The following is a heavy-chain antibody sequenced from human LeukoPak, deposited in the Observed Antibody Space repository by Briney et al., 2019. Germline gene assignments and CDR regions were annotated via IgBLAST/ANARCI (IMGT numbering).Heavy chain of an antibody. CDR1: GSSFTSYD. CDR2: INAGNGNT. CDR3: ARDLTRLRYFDWLLPPFDY. Sequence: SVKVACKADGSSFTSYDISWVRQPAGRMREWVGSINAGNGNTKYSQKFQGRVTITRDTSASTTYMELSRLRSEDTAVYYCARDLTRLRYFDWLLPPFDYWGQGTLVTVSS. V-gene: IGHV1-3*01. D-gene: IGHD3-9*01. J-gene: IGHJ4*02.